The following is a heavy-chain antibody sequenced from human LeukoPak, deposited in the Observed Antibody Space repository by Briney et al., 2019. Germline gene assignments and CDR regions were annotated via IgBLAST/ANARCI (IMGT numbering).Heavy chain of an antibody. CDR1: GGSISSGSYY. D-gene: IGHD1-26*01. V-gene: IGHV4-61*02. CDR3: ARSTSGSYRHFDY. J-gene: IGHJ4*02. Sequence: SETLSLTCTVSGGSISSGSYYWSWIRQPAGKGLEWIGRIYTSGSTNYNPSLKSRVTISVDTSKNQFSLKLSSVTAADTAVYYCARSTSGSYRHFDYWGQGTLVTVSS. CDR2: IYTSGST.